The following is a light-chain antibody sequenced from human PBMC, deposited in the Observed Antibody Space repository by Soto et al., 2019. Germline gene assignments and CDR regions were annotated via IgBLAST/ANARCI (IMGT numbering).Light chain of an antibody. CDR1: QSSSSW. V-gene: IGKV1-5*01. J-gene: IGKJ1*01. CDR2: GAS. Sequence: DIHMTQSPSTLSASVGDRVTISCRASQSSSSWLVWYQQRPGQAPGLLLYGASNRASGIPDRFAGSGSGTDFTLTISCLQSEDFATYYCQHYNSYSEAFGQGTKVDIK. CDR3: QHYNSYSEA.